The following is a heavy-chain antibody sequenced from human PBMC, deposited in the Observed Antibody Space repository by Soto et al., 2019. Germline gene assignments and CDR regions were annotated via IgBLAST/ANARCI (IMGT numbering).Heavy chain of an antibody. D-gene: IGHD1-26*01. CDR1: GGTFSSYA. Sequence: QVQLVQSGAEVKKPGSSVKVSCKASGGTFSSYAISWVRQAPGQGLEWMGGIIPIFGTANYAQKFQGRVTITADKSTSTAYMELSSLRSEATAVYYCARAPLGVGATIRHFDYWGQGTLVTVSS. J-gene: IGHJ4*02. V-gene: IGHV1-69*06. CDR2: IIPIFGTA. CDR3: ARAPLGVGATIRHFDY.